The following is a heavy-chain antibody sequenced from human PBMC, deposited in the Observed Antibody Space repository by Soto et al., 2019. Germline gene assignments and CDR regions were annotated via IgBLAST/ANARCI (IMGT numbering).Heavy chain of an antibody. CDR1: GGSFSGYY. Sequence: SETLSLTCAVYGGSFSGYYWSWIRQPPGKGLEWIGEINHSGSTNYNPSLKSRVTISVDTSKNQFSLKLSSVTAADTAVYYCARVDESDSSGRLIDYWGQGTLVTVSS. CDR2: INHSGST. CDR3: ARVDESDSSGRLIDY. D-gene: IGHD3-22*01. J-gene: IGHJ4*02. V-gene: IGHV4-34*01.